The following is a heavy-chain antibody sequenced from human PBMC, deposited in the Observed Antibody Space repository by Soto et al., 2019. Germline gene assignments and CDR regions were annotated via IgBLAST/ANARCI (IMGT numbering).Heavy chain of an antibody. Sequence: GASVKVSCKASGYTFTSYAMHWVRQAPGQGLEWMGWINPNSGGTNYAQKFQGWVTMTRDTSISTAYMELSRLRSDDTAVYYCARVSIAAAGSPLDYWGQGTLVTVSS. V-gene: IGHV1-2*04. CDR2: INPNSGGT. CDR3: ARVSIAAAGSPLDY. J-gene: IGHJ4*02. CDR1: GYTFTSYA. D-gene: IGHD6-13*01.